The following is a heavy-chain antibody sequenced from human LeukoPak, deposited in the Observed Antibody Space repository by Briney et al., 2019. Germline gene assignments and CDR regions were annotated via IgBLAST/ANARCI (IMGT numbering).Heavy chain of an antibody. J-gene: IGHJ4*02. V-gene: IGHV3-30*18. CDR1: GFTFSSYG. D-gene: IGHD3-22*01. Sequence: GGSLRLSCAASGFTFSSYGMHWVRQAPGKGLEWVAVISYDGSNKYYADSVKGRFTISRDNSKNTMYLQMNSLRAEDTAVYYCAKVGDDSSGYYYVDDWGQGTLVTVSS. CDR2: ISYDGSNK. CDR3: AKVGDDSSGYYYVDD.